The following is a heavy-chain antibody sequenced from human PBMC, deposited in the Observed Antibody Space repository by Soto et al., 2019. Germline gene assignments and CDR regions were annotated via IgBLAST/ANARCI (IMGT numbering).Heavy chain of an antibody. J-gene: IGHJ4*02. V-gene: IGHV3-72*01. D-gene: IGHD2-15*01. CDR2: TRNSGSSYST. CDR1: GSTFSSNH. Sequence: PGGTLRLTCVASGSTFSSNHMGWVRQAPGKGLEWVGYTRNSGSSYSTAYAASVKGRFTISRDKSKNPLSLQMSTVTAEDTAVYFCARFAVASLDFWGQGTLVTVSS. CDR3: ARFAVASLDF.